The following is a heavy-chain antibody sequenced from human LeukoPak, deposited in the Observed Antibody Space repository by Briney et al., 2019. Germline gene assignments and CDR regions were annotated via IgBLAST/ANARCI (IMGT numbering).Heavy chain of an antibody. D-gene: IGHD6-19*01. J-gene: IGHJ4*02. CDR3: VTLSIAVAEDY. Sequence: SETLSLTCAVYGGSFSGYYWSWIRQPPGKGLEWIGEINHSGSTNYNPSLKSRVTISVDTSKNQFSLKLSSVTAADTAIYYCVTLSIAVAEDYWGQGTLVTVSS. CDR1: GGSFSGYY. V-gene: IGHV4-34*01. CDR2: INHSGST.